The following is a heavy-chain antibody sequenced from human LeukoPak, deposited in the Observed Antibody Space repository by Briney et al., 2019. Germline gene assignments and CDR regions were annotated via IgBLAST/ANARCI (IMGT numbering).Heavy chain of an antibody. V-gene: IGHV1-69*13. CDR1: GGTFSSYA. CDR2: IIPIFGTA. Sequence: SVKVSCKASGGTFSSYAISWVRQAPGQGPEWMGGIIPIFGTANYAQKFQGRVTITADESTSTAYMELSSLRSEGTAVYYCGRVGYSSGWYYFDYWGQGTLVTVSS. D-gene: IGHD6-19*01. CDR3: GRVGYSSGWYYFDY. J-gene: IGHJ4*02.